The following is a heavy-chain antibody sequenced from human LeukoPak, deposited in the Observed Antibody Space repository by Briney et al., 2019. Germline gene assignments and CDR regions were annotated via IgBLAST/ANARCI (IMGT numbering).Heavy chain of an antibody. Sequence: GASVKVSCKASGGTFSSYAISWVRQAPGQGLEWMGGIIPIFGTANYARKFQGRVTITADESTSTAYMELSSLRSEDTAVYYCARDQDEQLAVPYYYGMDVWGQGTTVTVSS. CDR1: GGTFSSYA. CDR3: ARDQDEQLAVPYYYGMDV. D-gene: IGHD6-6*01. J-gene: IGHJ6*02. CDR2: IIPIFGTA. V-gene: IGHV1-69*13.